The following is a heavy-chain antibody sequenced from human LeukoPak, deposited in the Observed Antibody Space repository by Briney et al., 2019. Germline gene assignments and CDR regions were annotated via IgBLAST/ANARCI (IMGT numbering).Heavy chain of an antibody. D-gene: IGHD6-13*01. CDR1: GGSISSSNW. V-gene: IGHV4-4*02. CDR3: ARDLKQQLAPGDY. Sequence: SSGTLSLTCAVSGGSISSSNWWNWVRQPPGKGLEWIGEIYHSGSTNYNPSLKSRVTISVDKSKNQFSLKLSSVTAADTAVYYCARDLKQQLAPGDYWGQGTLVTVSS. CDR2: IYHSGST. J-gene: IGHJ4*02.